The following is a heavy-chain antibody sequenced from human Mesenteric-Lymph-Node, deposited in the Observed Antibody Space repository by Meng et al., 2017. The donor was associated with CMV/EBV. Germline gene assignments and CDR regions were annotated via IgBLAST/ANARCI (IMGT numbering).Heavy chain of an antibody. D-gene: IGHD3-10*01. CDR2: IYWDDDQ. CDR3: ARTYYYGSGNSNFDY. J-gene: IGHJ4*02. Sequence: FSLTTSGVGVGCICQPPGKALECLALIYWDDDQRYSPSLRSRLTITKDTSKNQVVLTMTDMDPVDTATYSCARTYYYGSGNSNFDYWGQGTLVTVSS. V-gene: IGHV2-5*02. CDR1: FSLTTSGVG.